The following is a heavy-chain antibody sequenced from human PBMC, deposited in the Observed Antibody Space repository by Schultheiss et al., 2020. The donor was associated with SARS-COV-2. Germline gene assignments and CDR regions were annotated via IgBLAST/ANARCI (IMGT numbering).Heavy chain of an antibody. CDR1: GFTFSSYG. J-gene: IGHJ4*02. CDR3: AKVSDCGGDCYLDY. Sequence: GGSLRLSCAASGFTFSSYGMHWVRQAPGKGLEWVAVIWYDGSNKYYADSVKGRFTISRDNSKNTLYLQMNSLRAEDTAVYYCAKVSDCGGDCYLDYWGQGTLVTVSS. V-gene: IGHV3-33*06. CDR2: IWYDGSNK. D-gene: IGHD2-21*02.